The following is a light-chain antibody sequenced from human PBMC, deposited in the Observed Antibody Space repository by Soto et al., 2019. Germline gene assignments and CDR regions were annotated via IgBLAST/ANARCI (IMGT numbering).Light chain of an antibody. Sequence: EMVLTQSPGTLSLSPGERATLSCRASQSVSSSYLAWYQQKPGQAPRLLIYGASTRATGIPARFSGSGSGTKFTLTISSLQSEDSAVYYCQQHNNWLTFRAG. CDR3: QQHNNWLT. J-gene: IGKJ3*01. CDR1: QSVSSSY. V-gene: IGKV3-15*01. CDR2: GAS.